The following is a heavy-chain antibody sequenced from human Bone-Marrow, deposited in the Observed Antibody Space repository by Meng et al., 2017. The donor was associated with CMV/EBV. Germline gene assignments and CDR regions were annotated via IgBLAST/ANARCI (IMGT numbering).Heavy chain of an antibody. V-gene: IGHV4-39*07. Sequence: SETLSLTCTVSGGSISSSSYYWGWIRQPPGKGLEWIGSIYYSGSTYYNPSLKSRVTISVGTSKNQFSLKLSSVTAADTAVYYCARDYYYDSSGYGYWGQGTLVTVSS. CDR3: ARDYYYDSSGYGY. J-gene: IGHJ4*02. D-gene: IGHD3-22*01. CDR1: GGSISSSSYY. CDR2: IYYSGST.